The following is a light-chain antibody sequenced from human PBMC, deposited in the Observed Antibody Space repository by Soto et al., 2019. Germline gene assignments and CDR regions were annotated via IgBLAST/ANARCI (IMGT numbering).Light chain of an antibody. V-gene: IGKV3-15*01. CDR2: GAS. J-gene: IGKJ1*01. CDR3: QQYDNRPPRT. Sequence: EIVLTQSRGTLSLSPGERATLSCRSSQSVSSSYLAWYQQKPGQAPRLLIYGASTRATGIPARFSGSGSGTEFTLTISSLQSEDFAVYYCQQYDNRPPRTFGQGTKVDIK. CDR1: QSVSSSY.